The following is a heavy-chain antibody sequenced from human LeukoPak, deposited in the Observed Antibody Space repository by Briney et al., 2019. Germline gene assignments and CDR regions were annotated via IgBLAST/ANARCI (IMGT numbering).Heavy chain of an antibody. J-gene: IGHJ4*02. V-gene: IGHV3-9*01. D-gene: IGHD6-19*01. CDR2: ISWNSGSI. CDR1: GSTFDYYA. CDR3: AKAYSSGWYTFDY. Sequence: GGSVRLSCAASGSTFDYYAMHWVRQAPGKGLEWVSGISWNSGSIGYADSVKGRFTISRDNAKNSLYLQMNSLRAEDTALYYCAKAYSSGWYTFDYWGQGTLVTVSS.